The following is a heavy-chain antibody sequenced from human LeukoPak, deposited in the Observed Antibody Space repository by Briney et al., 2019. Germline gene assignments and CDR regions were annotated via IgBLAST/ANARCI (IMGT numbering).Heavy chain of an antibody. D-gene: IGHD3-22*01. J-gene: IGHJ6*02. CDR1: GGSISSYY. V-gene: IGHV4-59*01. CDR2: IYYSGNT. CDR3: ARGHGSYDSSGYYYGYYYYGMDV. Sequence: SETLSLTCTVSGGSISSYYWSWIRQPPGKGLEWIGYIYYSGNTNYNPSLKSRVTISVDTSKNQFSLKLSSVTAADTAVYYCARGHGSYDSSGYYYGYYYYGMDVWGQGTTVTVSS.